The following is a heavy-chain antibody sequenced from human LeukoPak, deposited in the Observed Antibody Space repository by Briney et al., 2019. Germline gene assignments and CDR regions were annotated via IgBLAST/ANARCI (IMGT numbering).Heavy chain of an antibody. D-gene: IGHD3-22*01. CDR1: GYTFTGYY. CDR3: ARVLRHSGYDY. J-gene: IGHJ4*02. V-gene: IGHV1-46*01. Sequence: AASVKVSCKASGYTFTGYYMHWVRQAPGQGLEWMGWINPSGGSTSYAQKFQGRVTMTRDTSTSTVYMELSSLRSEDTAVYYCARVLRHSGYDYWGQGTLVTVSS. CDR2: INPSGGST.